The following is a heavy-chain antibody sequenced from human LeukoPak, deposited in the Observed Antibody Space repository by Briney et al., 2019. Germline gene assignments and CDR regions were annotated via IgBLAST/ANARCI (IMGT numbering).Heavy chain of an antibody. CDR3: VRDTPGGSYGDYDY. J-gene: IGHJ4*02. D-gene: IGHD4-17*01. CDR2: IYYSGST. V-gene: IGHV4-59*12. Sequence: SETLSLTCAVSVGSISRYYWSWIRQPPGKGLEWIGYIYYSGSTNYNPSLKSRVTISIDTSKNQFSLSLTSVTAADTAVYYCVRDTPGGSYGDYDYWGQGTLVAVSS. CDR1: VGSISRYY.